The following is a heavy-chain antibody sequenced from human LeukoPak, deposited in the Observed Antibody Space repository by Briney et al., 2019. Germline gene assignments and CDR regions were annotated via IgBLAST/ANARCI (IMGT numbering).Heavy chain of an antibody. CDR3: ARDHRYDILTGYPYYFDY. V-gene: IGHV3-7*03. Sequence: GGSLRLSYAASGFTFSSYWMSWVRQAPGKGLEWVANIKQDGSEKYYVDSVKGRFTISRDNAKNSLYLQMNSLRAEDTAVYYCARDHRYDILTGYPYYFDYWGQGTLVTVSS. J-gene: IGHJ4*02. D-gene: IGHD3-9*01. CDR2: IKQDGSEK. CDR1: GFTFSSYW.